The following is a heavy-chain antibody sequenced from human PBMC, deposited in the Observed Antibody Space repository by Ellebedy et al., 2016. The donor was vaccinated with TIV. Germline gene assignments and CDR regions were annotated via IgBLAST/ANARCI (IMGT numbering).Heavy chain of an antibody. D-gene: IGHD2-8*01. CDR1: GFTFTTHA. V-gene: IGHV3-23*01. Sequence: GESLKISXAASGFTFTTHAMTWVRQAPGEGLEWVSTISASGGSTYYADSVKGRFTISRDNSKNMLYLQMNSLRAEDTSLYYCAKGETKYCTTSACGAPWFDPWGQGTLVAVSS. CDR2: ISASGGST. J-gene: IGHJ5*02. CDR3: AKGETKYCTTSACGAPWFDP.